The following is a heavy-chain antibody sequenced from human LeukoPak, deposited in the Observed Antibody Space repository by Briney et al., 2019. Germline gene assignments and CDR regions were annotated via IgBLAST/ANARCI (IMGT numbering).Heavy chain of an antibody. D-gene: IGHD6-19*01. J-gene: IGHJ6*02. Sequence: GASVKVSCKASGYTFTTYYMHWLRQAPGQGLEWMGIINPSGGRTTYAQKFQGRVTMTRDTSTSTVYMELSSLRSEDTAVYYCAREPIAVAGTPYHYYGMDVWGQGTTVTVSS. V-gene: IGHV1-46*01. CDR2: INPSGGRT. CDR1: GYTFTTYY. CDR3: AREPIAVAGTPYHYYGMDV.